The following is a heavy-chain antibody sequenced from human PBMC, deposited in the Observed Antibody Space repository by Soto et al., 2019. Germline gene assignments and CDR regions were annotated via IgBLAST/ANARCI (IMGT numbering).Heavy chain of an antibody. D-gene: IGHD6-19*01. J-gene: IGHJ4*02. CDR3: AHIVVAGLGYYFDY. CDR2: IYWDDDK. V-gene: IGHV2-5*02. Sequence: QITLKESGPPLVKPTQTLTLTCTFSGFSLSSTRMAVGWIRQPPGKALEWLALIYWDDDKRYSPFLKSRLTTTXDTSKHQVVLTMSNMDPVDTARYYCAHIVVAGLGYYFDYWGQGTLVTVSS. CDR1: GFSLSSTRMA.